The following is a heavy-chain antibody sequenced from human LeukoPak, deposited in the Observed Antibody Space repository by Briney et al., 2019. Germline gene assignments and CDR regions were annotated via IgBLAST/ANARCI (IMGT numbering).Heavy chain of an antibody. CDR3: ARDLGYCSGGSCYDLFDY. D-gene: IGHD2-15*01. CDR1: GFTFSSYW. V-gene: IGHV3-74*01. J-gene: IGHJ4*02. CDR2: ILSDGSSS. Sequence: GGSLRLSCAASGFTFSSYWMHWVRQAPGKGLVWVSRILSDGSSSTYADSVKGRFTISRDNAKNTLYLQMKSLRGEDTAVYYCARDLGYCSGGSCYDLFDYWGQGTLVAVSS.